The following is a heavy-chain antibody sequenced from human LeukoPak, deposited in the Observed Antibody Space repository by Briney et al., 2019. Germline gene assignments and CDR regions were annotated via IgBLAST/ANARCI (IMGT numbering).Heavy chain of an antibody. Sequence: PGGSLRLSCAASGFTFSSYWMSWVRQAPGKGLEWVANIKQDGSEKYYVDSVKGRFTISRDNAKNSLYLQMNSLRAEDTAVYYCARGSYSSRWYRHWFDPWGQGTRVTVSS. CDR3: ARGSYSSRWYRHWFDP. D-gene: IGHD6-13*01. CDR1: GFTFSSYW. CDR2: IKQDGSEK. J-gene: IGHJ5*02. V-gene: IGHV3-7*01.